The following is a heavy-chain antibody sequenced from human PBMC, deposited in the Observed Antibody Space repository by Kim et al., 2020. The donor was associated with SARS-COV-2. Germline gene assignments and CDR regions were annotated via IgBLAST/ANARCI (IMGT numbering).Heavy chain of an antibody. D-gene: IGHD3-9*01. CDR3: ARDSYRRDILAGTFFDH. Sequence: ASVKVSCKTSGYTFSNYGISWVRQAPGEGLEWVGGISPYITPSKGRPNYAQKIQGRVTMTTETSTSTAYMELRNLGTDDAAVYYCARDSYRRDILAGTFFDHGGRGTRVTVSS. V-gene: IGHV1-18*01. CDR1: GYTFSNYG. J-gene: IGHJ4*02. CDR2: ISPYITPSKGRP.